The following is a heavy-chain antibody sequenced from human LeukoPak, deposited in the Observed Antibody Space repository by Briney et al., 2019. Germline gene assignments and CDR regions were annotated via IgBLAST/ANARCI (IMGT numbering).Heavy chain of an antibody. CDR1: GFTLAAYT. J-gene: IGHJ5*02. V-gene: IGHV3-43*01. CDR2: ISWNGGST. CDR3: AKSDYWQHLGTS. Sequence: GGSLRLSCAASGFTLAAYTMHWVRQRPERGLEWVSLISWNGGSTSYTSSVKGRFTISRDNSKNSLYLQMDSLRIEDTAFYYCAKSDYWQHLGTSWGQGTLVTVSS. D-gene: IGHD2-8*02.